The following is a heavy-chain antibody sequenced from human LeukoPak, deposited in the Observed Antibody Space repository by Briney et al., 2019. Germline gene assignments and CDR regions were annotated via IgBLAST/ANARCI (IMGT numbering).Heavy chain of an antibody. CDR2: ISSSGNIV. CDR1: GFTFSDYY. CDR3: VTETNYYDTSGTLFDY. Sequence: PGGSLRLSCAASGFTFSDYYMSWIRQAPGKGLEWVSYISSSGNIVHSADSVKGRFTISRDNAKNSLYLQMNSLRAEDTALYYCVTETNYYDTSGTLFDYWGQGTLVTISS. V-gene: IGHV3-11*04. J-gene: IGHJ4*02. D-gene: IGHD3-22*01.